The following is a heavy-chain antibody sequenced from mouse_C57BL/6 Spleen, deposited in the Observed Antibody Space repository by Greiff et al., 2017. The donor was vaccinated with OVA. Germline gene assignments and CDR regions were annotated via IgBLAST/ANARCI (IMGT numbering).Heavy chain of an antibody. CDR1: GFTFSDYG. CDR2: ISSGSSTI. J-gene: IGHJ2*01. CDR3: ARGLGRGYFDY. D-gene: IGHD4-1*01. V-gene: IGHV5-17*01. Sequence: EVQLVESGGGLVKPGGSLKLSCAASGFTFSDYGMHWVRQAPEKGLEWVAYISSGSSTIYYADTVKGRCTISRDNAKSTLFLHMTSLRSEDTAMYYCARGLGRGYFDYWGKGTTLKVSS.